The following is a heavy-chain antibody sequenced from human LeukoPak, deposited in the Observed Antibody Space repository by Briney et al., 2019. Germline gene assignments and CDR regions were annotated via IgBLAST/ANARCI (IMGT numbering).Heavy chain of an antibody. CDR3: ASADTAMVPFDY. D-gene: IGHD5-18*01. CDR2: IIPIFGTA. Sequence: ASVKVSCKASGRTFSSYAISWVRQAPGQGLEWMGGIIPIFGTANYAQKFQGRVTITADESTSTAYMELSSLRSEDTAVYYCASADTAMVPFDYWGQGTLVTVSS. J-gene: IGHJ4*02. CDR1: GRTFSSYA. V-gene: IGHV1-69*01.